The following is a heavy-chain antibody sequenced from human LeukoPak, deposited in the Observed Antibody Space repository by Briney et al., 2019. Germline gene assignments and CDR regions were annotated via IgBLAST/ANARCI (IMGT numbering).Heavy chain of an antibody. J-gene: IGHJ5*02. D-gene: IGHD5-18*01. CDR1: GGTLSRHS. CDR2: IIPILGIA. Sequence: ASVNVSCMVSGGTLSRHSIGWVRQAPGQGLEWMGRIIPILGIANYAQRFQGRVTITADKSTSTAYMELSRPRSEDTAVYYCAGTGVSRDTARTNWFDPWGQGTLVTVSS. CDR3: AGTGVSRDTARTNWFDP. V-gene: IGHV1-69*02.